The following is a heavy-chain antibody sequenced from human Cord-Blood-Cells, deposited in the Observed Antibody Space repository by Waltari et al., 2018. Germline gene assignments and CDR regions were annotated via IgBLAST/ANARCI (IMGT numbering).Heavy chain of an antibody. Sequence: QVQLQQWGAGLLKPSETLSLTCAVDGGSLRGYYWSRIRQPPGKGLEWIGEITHSGSTNYNPSLKSRVTISVDTSKNQFSLKLSSVTAADTAVYYCARSSSSDAFDIWGQGTMVTVSS. CDR3: ARSSSSDAFDI. V-gene: IGHV4-34*01. J-gene: IGHJ3*02. CDR2: ITHSGST. D-gene: IGHD6-13*01. CDR1: GGSLRGYY.